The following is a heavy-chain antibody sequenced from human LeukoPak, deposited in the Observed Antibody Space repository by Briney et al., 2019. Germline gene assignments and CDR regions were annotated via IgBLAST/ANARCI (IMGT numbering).Heavy chain of an antibody. CDR1: GFTFSSYG. J-gene: IGHJ3*02. V-gene: IGHV3-30*03. CDR3: RTLTENDAFDI. D-gene: IGHD1-14*01. CDR2: ISYDGSNK. Sequence: PGRSLRLSCAASGFTFSSYGMHWVRQAPGKGLEWVAVISYDGSNKYYADSVKGRFTISRDNSKNTLYLQMNSLRAEDTAVYYCRTLTENDAFDIWGQGTMVTVSS.